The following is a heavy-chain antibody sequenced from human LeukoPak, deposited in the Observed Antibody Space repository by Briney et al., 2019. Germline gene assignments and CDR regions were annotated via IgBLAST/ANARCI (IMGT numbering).Heavy chain of an antibody. V-gene: IGHV3-30*04. CDR2: ISYDGSNK. CDR1: GFTFSSHA. CDR3: ARVTQTLLWFGEFSG. Sequence: GRSLRLSCAASGFTFSSHAIHWVRQPPGKGLEWVAVISYDGSNKNYADSVKGRFTISRDNSKDTLYLQMSSLRTEDTALYYCARVTQTLLWFGEFSGWGRGTLVTVSS. J-gene: IGHJ4*02. D-gene: IGHD3-10*01.